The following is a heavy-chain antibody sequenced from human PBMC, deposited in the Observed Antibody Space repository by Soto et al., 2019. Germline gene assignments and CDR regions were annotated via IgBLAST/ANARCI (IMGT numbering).Heavy chain of an antibody. CDR1: GYSFTSYW. CDR3: ARQVVPAVIRMDV. Sequence: GESLKISCKASGYSFTSYWIGGVRHMPGKGLDWIGIVYPGDSDTRYSPSFQGQVTISVDKSINTAYLQWCSLKASDTAIYYCARQVVPAVIRMDVWGQGTTVTVSS. CDR2: VYPGDSDT. J-gene: IGHJ6*02. V-gene: IGHV5-51*01. D-gene: IGHD2-2*01.